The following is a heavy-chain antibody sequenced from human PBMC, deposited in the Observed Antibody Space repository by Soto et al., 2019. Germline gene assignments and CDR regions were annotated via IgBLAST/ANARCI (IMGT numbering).Heavy chain of an antibody. Sequence: EVQLLESGGGLVQPGGSLRLSCAASGFTFSSYAMSWVRQAPGKGLEWVSAISGSGGSTYYADSVKGRFTISRDNSKNTLYLQMNSLRAEDTAVYYCARGGPYCSGGSCYHAFDYWGQGTLVTVSS. J-gene: IGHJ4*02. V-gene: IGHV3-23*01. CDR3: ARGGPYCSGGSCYHAFDY. D-gene: IGHD2-15*01. CDR1: GFTFSSYA. CDR2: ISGSGGST.